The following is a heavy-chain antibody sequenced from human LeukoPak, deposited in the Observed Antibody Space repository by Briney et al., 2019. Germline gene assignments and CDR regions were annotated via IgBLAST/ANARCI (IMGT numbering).Heavy chain of an antibody. CDR1: GFTFSNYN. CDR3: ARRDDSSGHYDAFDI. V-gene: IGHV3-13*01. CDR2: IGTAGDT. Sequence: GGSLRLSCAASGFTFSNYNIHWVRQAPGKGLEWVAAIGTAGDTYYPGTVKGRFTISRENAKNSLYLQMNGLRAGDTAVYYCARRDDSSGHYDAFDIWGQGTMVTVSS. J-gene: IGHJ3*02. D-gene: IGHD3-22*01.